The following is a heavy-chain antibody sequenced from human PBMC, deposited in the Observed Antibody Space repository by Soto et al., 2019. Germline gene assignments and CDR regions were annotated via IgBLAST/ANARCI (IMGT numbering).Heavy chain of an antibody. J-gene: IGHJ3*02. CDR3: ERGIVGVFIYDSFDI. CDR1: GYTFTSYA. CDR2: INAGNGNT. D-gene: IGHD3-3*01. Sequence: QVQLVQSGAEVKKPGASVKVSCKASGYTFTSYAVHWVRQARGQRLEWMGWINAGNGNTKYAQKFQGSVTIARDTSESTTNMEVRRLSSEETAVNYGERGIVGVFIYDSFDIWGQGTMVTVSS. V-gene: IGHV1-3*01.